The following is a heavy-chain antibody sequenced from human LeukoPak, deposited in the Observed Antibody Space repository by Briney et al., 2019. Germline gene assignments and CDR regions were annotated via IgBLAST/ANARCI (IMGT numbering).Heavy chain of an antibody. CDR2: IYYNGRT. CDR1: GDSINNNNYY. J-gene: IGHJ3*02. Sequence: KPSETLSLTCTVSGDSINNNNYYWGWIRQPPGKGLECIGNIYYNGRTYYSPSLKSRGTISVDTSNNQFSLKLSSVTAADTAVYYCARITDRTIFGEIMHGFDIWGQGTPVTVSS. V-gene: IGHV4-39*01. CDR3: ARITDRTIFGEIMHGFDI. D-gene: IGHD3-3*01.